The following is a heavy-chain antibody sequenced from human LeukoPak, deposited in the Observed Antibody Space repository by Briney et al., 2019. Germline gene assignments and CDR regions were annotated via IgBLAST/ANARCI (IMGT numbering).Heavy chain of an antibody. V-gene: IGHV5-51*01. J-gene: IGHJ4*02. Sequence: GESLKISCKGPGYSFTSYWIGWVRQMPGKGLEWMGIIYPGDSDTRYSPSFQGQVTISADKSISTAYLQWSSLKASDTAMYYCARPTNYYDSSGFVGPLFDYWGQGTLVTVSS. D-gene: IGHD3-22*01. CDR2: IYPGDSDT. CDR1: GYSFTSYW. CDR3: ARPTNYYDSSGFVGPLFDY.